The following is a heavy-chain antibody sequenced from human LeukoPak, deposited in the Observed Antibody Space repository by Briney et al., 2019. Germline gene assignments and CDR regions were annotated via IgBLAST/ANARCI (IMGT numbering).Heavy chain of an antibody. J-gene: IGHJ4*02. Sequence: GGSLRLSCVASGFTFSSYSMNWVRQAPGKGLEWVSSISSSGSYIYYADSVKGRFTISRDNAKNSLYLQMNSLRAEDTAVYYCARPKYCSSTSCYAFDYWGQGTLVTVSS. CDR2: ISSSGSYI. V-gene: IGHV3-21*01. CDR1: GFTFSSYS. D-gene: IGHD2-2*01. CDR3: ARPKYCSSTSCYAFDY.